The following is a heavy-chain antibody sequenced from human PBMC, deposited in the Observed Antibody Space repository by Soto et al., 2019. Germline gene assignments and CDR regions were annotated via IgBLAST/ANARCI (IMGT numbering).Heavy chain of an antibody. V-gene: IGHV4-34*01. CDR2: INHSGST. CDR3: ARVLPRGYSYGPGKENYFDY. CDR1: GGSFSGYY. Sequence: PSETLSLTCAVYGGSFSGYYWIWIRQPPGKGLDWIGEINHSGSTNYNPSLKSRVTISVDTSKNQFSLKLSSVTAADTAVYYCARVLPRGYSYGPGKENYFDYWGQGTMVTVSS. J-gene: IGHJ4*02. D-gene: IGHD5-18*01.